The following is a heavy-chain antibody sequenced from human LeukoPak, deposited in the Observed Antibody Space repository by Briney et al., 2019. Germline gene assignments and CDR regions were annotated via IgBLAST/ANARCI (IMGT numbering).Heavy chain of an antibody. D-gene: IGHD3-10*02. CDR1: GFRFNTFW. Sequence: QTGGSLRLSCAASGFRFNTFWMSWVRQAPGKGLEWVSYISSSGSTIYYADSVKGRFTISRDNAKNSLYLQMNSLRAEDTAVYYCAELGITMIGGVWGKGTTVTVSS. V-gene: IGHV3-48*04. CDR3: AELGITMIGGV. CDR2: ISSSGSTI. J-gene: IGHJ6*04.